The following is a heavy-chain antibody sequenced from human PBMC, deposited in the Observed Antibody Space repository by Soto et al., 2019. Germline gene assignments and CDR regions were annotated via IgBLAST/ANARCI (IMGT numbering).Heavy chain of an antibody. J-gene: IGHJ4*02. CDR2: IIPIFGTA. CDR1: GGTFSSYA. V-gene: IGHV1-69*13. D-gene: IGHD6-13*01. CDR3: ARVPRLYSSSWYPAFDY. Sequence: ASVKVSCKASGGTFSSYAISWVRQAPGQGLEWMGGIIPIFGTANYAQKFQGRVTITADESTSTAYMELSSLRSEDTAVYYCARVPRLYSSSWYPAFDYWGQGTLVTVSS.